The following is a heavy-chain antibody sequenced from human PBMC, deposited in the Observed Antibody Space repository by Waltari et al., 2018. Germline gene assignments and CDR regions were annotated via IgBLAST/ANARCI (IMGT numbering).Heavy chain of an antibody. Sequence: QLQLQESGSGLVKPSQTLSLTCAVSGASVSSGGPSWSWIRRPPGRGLEWSGYINDSGNTYYTPTLKIRFTISIDSSRNQFSLKLSSVTAADTAVYYCARDPGGFDRRFDSWGQGILVTVSS. D-gene: IGHD3-16*01. CDR3: ARDPGGFDRRFDS. CDR2: INDSGNT. V-gene: IGHV4-30-2*01. J-gene: IGHJ5*01. CDR1: GASVSSGGPS.